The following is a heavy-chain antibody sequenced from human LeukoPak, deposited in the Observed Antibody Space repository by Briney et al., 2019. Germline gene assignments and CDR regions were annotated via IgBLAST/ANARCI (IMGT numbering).Heavy chain of an antibody. CDR1: GFTLDDYT. CDR2: ISWDGGST. Sequence: GGSLRLSCAASGFTLDDYTMHWVRQAPGKGLEWVSLISWDGGSTYYADSVKGRFTISRDNSKNSLYLQMNSLRTEDTALYYCAKDMYSSGSYYMDVWGKGTTVTVSS. CDR3: AKDMYSSGSYYMDV. J-gene: IGHJ6*03. D-gene: IGHD6-19*01. V-gene: IGHV3-43*01.